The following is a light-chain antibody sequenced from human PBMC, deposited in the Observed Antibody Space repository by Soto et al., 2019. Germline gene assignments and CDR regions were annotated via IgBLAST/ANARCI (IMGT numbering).Light chain of an antibody. CDR3: SSYAGNNIHYV. J-gene: IGLJ1*01. Sequence: QSALTQPPSASGSAGQSVTISCTGTSTDVGGYNYVSWYQQHPGKAPKLMIYEVSKRPSGVPDRFSGSKSGNTASLTVSGLQAGDEADYYCSSYAGNNIHYVFGTGTKVTV. CDR2: EVS. CDR1: STDVGGYNY. V-gene: IGLV2-8*01.